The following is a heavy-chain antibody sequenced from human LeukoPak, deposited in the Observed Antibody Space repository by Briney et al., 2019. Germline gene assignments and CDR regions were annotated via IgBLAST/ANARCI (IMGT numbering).Heavy chain of an antibody. CDR1: GYTFTGYY. J-gene: IGHJ5*02. D-gene: IGHD3-9*01. V-gene: IGHV1-2*02. CDR3: ASPGLRYYAWIDP. CDR2: INPNSGGT. Sequence: ASVKVTCKASGYTFTGYYMHWVRQAPGQGLEWMGWINPNSGGTNYSQKFQGRVTMTRDTSISTAYMELSRLRSDERAVYYCASPGLRYYAWIDPWGQGTLVTVSS.